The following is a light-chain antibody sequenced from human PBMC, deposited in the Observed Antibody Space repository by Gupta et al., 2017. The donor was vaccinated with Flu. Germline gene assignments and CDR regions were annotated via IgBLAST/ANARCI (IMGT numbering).Light chain of an antibody. CDR1: SGSIASNY. J-gene: IGLJ2*01. V-gene: IGLV6-57*01. Sequence: NFMLTQPHSVSESPGKTVTISCTRSSGSIASNYVQWYQQRPGSSPTTVIYKDNQRPSGVPDRFSGSIDSSSNSASLTISGLKTEDEADYYCQSYDSSTVVFGGGTKLTVL. CDR2: KDN. CDR3: QSYDSSTVV.